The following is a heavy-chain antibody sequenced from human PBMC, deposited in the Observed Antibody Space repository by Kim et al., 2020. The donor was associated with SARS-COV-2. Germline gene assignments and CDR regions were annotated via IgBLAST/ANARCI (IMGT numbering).Heavy chain of an antibody. V-gene: IGHV4-31*03. CDR1: GGSISSGGYY. J-gene: IGHJ5*02. D-gene: IGHD3-3*01. CDR3: ARALYDFWSGYFRPVWWFDP. CDR2: IYYSGST. Sequence: SETLSLTCTVSGGSISSGGYYWSWIRQHPGKGLEWIGYIYYSGSTYYNPSLKSRVTISVDTSKNQFSLKLSSVTAADTAVYYCARALYDFWSGYFRPVWWFDPWGQGTLVTVSS.